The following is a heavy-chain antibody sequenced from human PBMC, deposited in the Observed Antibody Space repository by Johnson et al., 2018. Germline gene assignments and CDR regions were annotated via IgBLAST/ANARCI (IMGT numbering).Heavy chain of an antibody. D-gene: IGHD2-2*01. CDR2: ISYDGSNK. CDR1: GFTFSSYA. J-gene: IGHJ6*02. V-gene: IGHV3-30*04. Sequence: VQLVESGGGVVQPGRSLRLSCAASGFTFSSYAMHWVRQAPGKGLEWVAVISYDGSNKYYADSVKGRFTISRDNSKNTLYLQMNSLRAEDTAVYYCARDQCSRTSCYFYYYGMDVWGQGTTVTVSS. CDR3: ARDQCSRTSCYFYYYGMDV.